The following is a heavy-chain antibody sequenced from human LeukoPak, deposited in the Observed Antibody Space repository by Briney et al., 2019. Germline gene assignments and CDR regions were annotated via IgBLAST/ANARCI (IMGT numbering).Heavy chain of an antibody. CDR3: AREPYCGGDCYSPFDY. V-gene: IGHV3-53*01. CDR2: IYSGGST. Sequence: GGSLRLSCAASGFTVSSSYMSWVRQAPGKGLEWVSVIYSGGSTYYADSVKGRFTISRDNSKNTLYLQMNSLRAEDTAVYYCAREPYCGGDCYSPFDYWGQGTLVTVSS. D-gene: IGHD2-21*02. J-gene: IGHJ4*02. CDR1: GFTVSSSY.